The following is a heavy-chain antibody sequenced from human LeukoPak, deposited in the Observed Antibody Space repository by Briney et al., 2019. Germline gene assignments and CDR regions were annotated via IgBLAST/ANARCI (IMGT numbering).Heavy chain of an antibody. J-gene: IGHJ4*02. CDR3: ARLHLPATRFDY. CDR1: GYSISSGYY. D-gene: IGHD5-24*01. V-gene: IGHV4-38-2*02. Sequence: SETLSHTCTVSGYSISSGYYWGWIRQPPGKGLEWIGSIYHSGRTFYNPSLKSRVTISVDTSKNQFSLKLTSVTAADTAVYYCARLHLPATRFDYWGQGTLVTVSS. CDR2: IYHSGRT.